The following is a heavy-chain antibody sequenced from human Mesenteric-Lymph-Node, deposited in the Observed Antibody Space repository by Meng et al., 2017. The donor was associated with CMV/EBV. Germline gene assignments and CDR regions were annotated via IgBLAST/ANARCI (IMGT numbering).Heavy chain of an antibody. CDR1: GFSLSTSGVG. D-gene: IGHD2-2*01. J-gene: IGHJ5*02. CDR3: AHCPVPRVVVPAATAFDP. V-gene: IGHV2-5*01. CDR2: IYWNDDK. Sequence: SGPTLMKPTQTLTLTCTFSGFSLSTSGVGVGWIRQPPGKALEWLALIYWNDDKRYSPSLKSRLTITKDTSKNQVVLTMTNMDPVDTATYYCAHCPVPRVVVPAATAFDPWGQGTLVTVSS.